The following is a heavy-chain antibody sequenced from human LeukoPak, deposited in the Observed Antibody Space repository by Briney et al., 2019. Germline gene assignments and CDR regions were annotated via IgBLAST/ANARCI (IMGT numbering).Heavy chain of an antibody. CDR3: ASHGAIAVAGTIY. V-gene: IGHV3-21*01. J-gene: IGHJ4*02. CDR1: GFTFSSYS. CDR2: SSSSSSYI. Sequence: GGSLRLSCAASGFTFSSYSMNWVRQAPGKGLEWVSSSSSSSSYIYYADSVKGRFTISRYNAKNSLYLQMNSLRAEDTAVYYCASHGAIAVAGTIYWGQGTLVTVSS. D-gene: IGHD6-19*01.